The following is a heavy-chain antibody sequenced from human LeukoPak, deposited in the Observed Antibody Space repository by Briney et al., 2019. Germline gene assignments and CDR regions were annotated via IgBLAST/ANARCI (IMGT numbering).Heavy chain of an antibody. CDR2: INPNSGGT. V-gene: IGHV1-2*02. D-gene: IGHD2-2*01. CDR3: ARIVVTAANVDY. Sequence: GASVKVSCKASGYTFTGYYMHWVRQAPGQVLEWMGWINPNSGGTNYAQKFQGRVTMTRDTSISTAYMELSRLRSDDTAVYYCARIVVTAANVDYWGQGTLVTVSS. CDR1: GYTFTGYY. J-gene: IGHJ4*02.